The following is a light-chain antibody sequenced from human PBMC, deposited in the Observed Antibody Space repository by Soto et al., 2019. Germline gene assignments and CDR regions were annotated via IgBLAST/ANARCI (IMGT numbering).Light chain of an antibody. CDR3: QQRFIWPPVT. CDR2: DAS. Sequence: EIVLTQSPGTLSLSPGERATLSCRASQSVRTSLAWYQQKPGQAPRLLIYDASNRATGIPARFSGSGSGTDFTLTISSLEPEDFAVYYCQQRFIWPPVTFGGGTNVEIK. J-gene: IGKJ4*01. CDR1: QSVRTS. V-gene: IGKV3-11*01.